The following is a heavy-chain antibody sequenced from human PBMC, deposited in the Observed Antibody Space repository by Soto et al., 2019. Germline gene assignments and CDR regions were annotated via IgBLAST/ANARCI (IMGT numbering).Heavy chain of an antibody. CDR3: ARRGLVGATTFDY. V-gene: IGHV4-39*01. D-gene: IGHD1-26*01. CDR1: GGSISSSSYY. Sequence: SETLSLTCTFSGGSISSSSYYWDWIRQPPGKGLEWIGSIYYSGSTYYNPSLKSRVTISVDTSKNQFSLKLSSVTAADTAVYYCARRGLVGATTFDYWGQGTLVTVSS. J-gene: IGHJ4*02. CDR2: IYYSGST.